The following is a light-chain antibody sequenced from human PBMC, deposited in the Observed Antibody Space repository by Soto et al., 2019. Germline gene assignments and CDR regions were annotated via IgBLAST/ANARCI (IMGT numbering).Light chain of an antibody. CDR2: EVN. V-gene: IGLV2-8*01. CDR3: SSYAGSSWV. J-gene: IGLJ3*02. Sequence: QSALTQPPSASGSPGQSVAISCTGTSSDVGGYNYVSWYQQHPGKAPKLMINEVNKRPSGVPDRFSGSKSGNTASLTVSGLQAEDEADYYCSSYAGSSWVFGGGTKLTVL. CDR1: SSDVGGYNY.